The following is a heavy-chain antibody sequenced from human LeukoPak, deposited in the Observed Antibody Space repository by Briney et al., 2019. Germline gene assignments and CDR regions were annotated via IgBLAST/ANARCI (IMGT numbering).Heavy chain of an antibody. V-gene: IGHV3-30*18. CDR3: AKDLRITMIVVVTTLDY. CDR2: ISYDGSNK. J-gene: IGHJ4*02. CDR1: GFTFSSYG. Sequence: TGRSLRLSCAASGFTFSSYGMHWVRQAPGKGLEWVAVISYDGSNKYYADSVKGRFTISRDNSKNTLYLQMNSLRAEDTAVYYCAKDLRITMIVVVTTLDYWGQGTLVTVSS. D-gene: IGHD3-22*01.